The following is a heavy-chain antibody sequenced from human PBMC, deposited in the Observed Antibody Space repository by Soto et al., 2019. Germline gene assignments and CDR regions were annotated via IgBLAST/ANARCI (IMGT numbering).Heavy chain of an antibody. CDR1: GFTFSSYS. D-gene: IGHD3-22*01. CDR2: ISSSSTTI. V-gene: IGHV3-48*02. CDR3: ARDLYYYDTGGWGC. J-gene: IGHJ4*02. Sequence: EVQLVESGGGLVQPGGSLRLSCAASGFTFSSYSMNWVRQAPGKGLEGVSYISSSSTTIYYADSVKGRFTISRDNAKNSLYQQMNSLRDEEMAVYYCARDLYYYDTGGWGCWGQGTLVTVSS.